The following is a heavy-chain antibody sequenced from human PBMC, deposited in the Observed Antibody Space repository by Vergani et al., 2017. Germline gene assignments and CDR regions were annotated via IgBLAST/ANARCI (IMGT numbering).Heavy chain of an antibody. CDR1: GGSISSSSYY. CDR2: FYYSGST. V-gene: IGHV4-39*01. D-gene: IGHD6-13*01. Sequence: QLQLQESGPGLVKPSETLSLTCTVSGGSISSSSYYWGWIRQAPGKGLGWSGSFYYSGSTYYNPSLKSRVTISVDTSKIRFALKLGSVTAADTAVYYCARVSSWRDYWGQGTLVTVSS. J-gene: IGHJ4*02. CDR3: ARVSSWRDY.